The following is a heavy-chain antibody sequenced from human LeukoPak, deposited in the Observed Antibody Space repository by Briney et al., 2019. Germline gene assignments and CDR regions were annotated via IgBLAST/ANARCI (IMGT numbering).Heavy chain of an antibody. CDR3: ARSVNYYGSGSYYDTTGP. D-gene: IGHD3-10*01. Sequence: PSETLSLTCTVSRGSISSYYWSWTRQPPGKVLYWIGYIYYSGSTNYNLFLKRRVTISVDTSKNQCSLKLSSVTAADTAVYYCARSVNYYGSGSYYDTTGPWGQGTLVSVSS. CDR1: RGSISSYY. V-gene: IGHV4-59*01. J-gene: IGHJ5*02. CDR2: IYYSGST.